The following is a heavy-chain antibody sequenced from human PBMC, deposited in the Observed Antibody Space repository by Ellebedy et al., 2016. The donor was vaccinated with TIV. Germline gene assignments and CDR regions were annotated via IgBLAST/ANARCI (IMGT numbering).Heavy chain of an antibody. Sequence: MPGGSLRLSCAVSGGSFSGYYWSWIRQPPGKGLEWIGEINHSGSTNYNPYLKSRVTISVDTSKNQFSLKLSSVTAADTAVYYCARGHSSGWTMGGDYWGQGTLVTVSS. CDR1: GGSFSGYY. V-gene: IGHV4-34*01. CDR3: ARGHSSGWTMGGDY. J-gene: IGHJ4*02. CDR2: INHSGST. D-gene: IGHD6-19*01.